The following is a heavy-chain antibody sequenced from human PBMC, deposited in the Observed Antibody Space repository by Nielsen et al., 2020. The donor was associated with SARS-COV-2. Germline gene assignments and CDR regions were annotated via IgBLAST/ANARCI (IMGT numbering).Heavy chain of an antibody. J-gene: IGHJ5*02. V-gene: IGHV3-11*06. Sequence: GESLKISCAASGFTFSDYYMSWIRQAPGKGLEWVSYISSSSSYTNYADSVKGRFTISRDNAKNSLYLQMNSLRAEDTAVYYCARALDWFDPWGQGTLVTVSS. CDR3: ARALDWFDP. CDR2: ISSSSSYT. CDR1: GFTFSDYY.